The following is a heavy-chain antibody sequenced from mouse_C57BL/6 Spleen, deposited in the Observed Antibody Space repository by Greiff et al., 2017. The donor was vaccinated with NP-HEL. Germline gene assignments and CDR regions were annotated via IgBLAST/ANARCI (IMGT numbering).Heavy chain of an antibody. Sequence: VQLQQPGAELVKPGASVKLSCKASGYTFTSYWMQWVKQRPGQGLEWIGEIDPSDSYTNYNQKFKGKATLTVDTSSSTAYMQLSSLTSEDSAVYYCARYYYGSRVFDYWGQGTTLTVSS. D-gene: IGHD1-1*01. CDR3: ARYYYGSRVFDY. CDR2: IDPSDSYT. CDR1: GYTFTSYW. J-gene: IGHJ2*01. V-gene: IGHV1-50*01.